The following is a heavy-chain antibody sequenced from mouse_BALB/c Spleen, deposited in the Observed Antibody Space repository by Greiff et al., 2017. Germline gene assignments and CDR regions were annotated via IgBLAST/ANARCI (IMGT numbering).Heavy chain of an antibody. J-gene: IGHJ1*01. CDR3: VREGDGYYPWYFDV. CDR2: IRSKSNNYAT. Sequence: DVQLVESGGGLVQPKGSLKLSCAASGFTFNTYAMNWVRQAPGKGLEWVARIRSKSNNYATYYADSVKDRFTISRDDSQSMLYLQMNNLKTEDTAMYYCVREGDGYYPWYFDVWGAGTTVTVSS. CDR1: GFTFNTYA. D-gene: IGHD2-3*01. V-gene: IGHV10-1*02.